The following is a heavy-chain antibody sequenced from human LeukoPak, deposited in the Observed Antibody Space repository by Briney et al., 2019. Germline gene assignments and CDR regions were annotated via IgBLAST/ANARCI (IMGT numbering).Heavy chain of an antibody. CDR1: GGSFSGYY. Sequence: SETLSLTCAVYGGSFSGYYWSWLRQPPGKGLEWIGEINHSGSTNYNPSLKSRVTISVDTSKNQFSLKLSSVTAADTAVYYCAREVMRNYDFWSGYQVDSNYFDYWGQGTLVTVSS. J-gene: IGHJ4*02. V-gene: IGHV4-34*01. CDR2: INHSGST. D-gene: IGHD3-3*01. CDR3: AREVMRNYDFWSGYQVDSNYFDY.